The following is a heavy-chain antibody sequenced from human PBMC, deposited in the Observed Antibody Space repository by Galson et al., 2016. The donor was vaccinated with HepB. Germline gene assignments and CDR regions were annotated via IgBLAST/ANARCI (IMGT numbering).Heavy chain of an antibody. CDR1: ELTFSNYD. V-gene: IGHV3-30-3*01. CDR3: ARGVLSSLEWGNGLDV. CDR2: ISYDGSNT. J-gene: IGHJ6*02. D-gene: IGHD3-3*01. Sequence: SLRLSCAASELTFSNYDMHWVRQTPGKGLEWVALISYDGSNTYYADSIKGRFTISRDNGMNTLFLQMNSLRVEDTAIYYCARGVLSSLEWGNGLDVWGQGTTVTVS.